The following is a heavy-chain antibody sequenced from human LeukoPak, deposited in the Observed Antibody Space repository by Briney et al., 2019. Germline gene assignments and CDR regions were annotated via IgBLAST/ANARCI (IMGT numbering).Heavy chain of an antibody. J-gene: IGHJ4*02. V-gene: IGHV4-39*07. CDR2: IYHSGNT. CDR3: ARAGYGDSDFDY. D-gene: IGHD4-17*01. Sequence: SETLSLTCTVSGGSISSSSYYWSWIRQPPGKGLEWIGSIYHSGNTYYNPSLKSRVTISVDTSKNQFSLKLNSVTAADTAVYYCARAGYGDSDFDYWGQGTLVTVSS. CDR1: GGSISSSSYY.